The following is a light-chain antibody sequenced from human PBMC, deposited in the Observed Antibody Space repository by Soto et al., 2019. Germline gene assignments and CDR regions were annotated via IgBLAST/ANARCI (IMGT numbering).Light chain of an antibody. Sequence: QSALTQPASVSGSPGQSITISCTGTSSDVGSYNLVSWYQQHPGKAPKLMIYEGNKRPSGVSNRFSGSKSANTASLTISGLQAEDEADYYCSSYTSSSTRVFGGGTKLTVL. V-gene: IGLV2-14*02. CDR2: EGN. CDR3: SSYTSSSTRV. CDR1: SSDVGSYNL. J-gene: IGLJ3*02.